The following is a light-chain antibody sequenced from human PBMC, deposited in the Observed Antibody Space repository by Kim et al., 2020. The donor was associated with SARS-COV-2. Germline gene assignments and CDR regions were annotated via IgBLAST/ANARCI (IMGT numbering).Light chain of an antibody. CDR1: QDSTND. J-gene: IGKJ4*01. V-gene: IGKV1-33*01. CDR3: QQYEKLPVT. CDR2: EAS. Sequence: AWVGDGVTITCQASQDSTNDLKWDQQKPGEAPKLLSDEASKLGAGVPTRFSGSRSGTDFTFTISSLQPEDIATYYCQQYEKLPVTFGGGTKVDIK.